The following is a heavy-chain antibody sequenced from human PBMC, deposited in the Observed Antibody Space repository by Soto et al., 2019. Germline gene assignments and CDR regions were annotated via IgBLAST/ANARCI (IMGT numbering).Heavy chain of an antibody. V-gene: IGHV1-8*02. CDR1: GGTFSSYA. J-gene: IGHJ4*02. CDR2: MNPNSGNT. CDR3: AQRTQDGGVDY. Sequence: ASVKVSCKASGGTFSSYAINWVRQATGQGLEWMGWMNPNSGNTGYAQKFQGRVTMTRNTSISTAYMELSSLRSEDTAVYYCAQRTQDGGVDYWGQGTLVTVS. D-gene: IGHD3-16*01.